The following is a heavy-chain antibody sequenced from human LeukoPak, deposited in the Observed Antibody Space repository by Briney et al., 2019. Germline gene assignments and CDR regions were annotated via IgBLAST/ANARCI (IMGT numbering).Heavy chain of an antibody. CDR1: GYSFTDHY. V-gene: IGHV1-2*02. CDR3: ARDCTNGVCYDAFDI. Sequence: ASVNVSCRASGYSFTDHYMHWVRQAPGQGLEWMGWINPNSGGTDYAQKFQGRITMTRDTSNSTAYMELSSLRSDDTAVYYCARDCTNGVCYDAFDIWGQGTLVTVSS. J-gene: IGHJ3*02. D-gene: IGHD2-8*01. CDR2: INPNSGGT.